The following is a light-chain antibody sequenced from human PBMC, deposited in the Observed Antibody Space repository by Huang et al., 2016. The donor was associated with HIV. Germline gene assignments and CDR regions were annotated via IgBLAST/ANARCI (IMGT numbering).Light chain of an antibody. CDR3: QQYYSTPLA. J-gene: IGKJ4*01. Sequence: DIVMTQSPDSLAVSLGERATINCKSSQSVLYSSNNKNFLAWYQQKPGQPPTLLIYWASTRESGVPDRFSGSGSETDFTLTITSLQAEDVAVYYCQQYYSTPLAFGGGTKVEIK. CDR1: QSVLYSSNNKNF. V-gene: IGKV4-1*01. CDR2: WAS.